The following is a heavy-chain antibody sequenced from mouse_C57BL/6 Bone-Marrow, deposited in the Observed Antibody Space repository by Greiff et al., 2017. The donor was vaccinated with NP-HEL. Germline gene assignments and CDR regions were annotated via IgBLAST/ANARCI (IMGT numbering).Heavy chain of an antibody. V-gene: IGHV1-82*01. CDR2: IYPGDGDT. J-gene: IGHJ3*01. CDR3: AIRGFAY. D-gene: IGHD1-1*01. CDR1: GYAFSSYW. Sequence: VQGVESGPELVKPGASVKISCKASGYAFSSYWMNWVKQRPGKGLEWIGRIYPGDGDTNYNGKFKGPATLTADKSSSTAYMQLSSLASEDSAVYFCAIRGFAYWGQGTLVTVSA.